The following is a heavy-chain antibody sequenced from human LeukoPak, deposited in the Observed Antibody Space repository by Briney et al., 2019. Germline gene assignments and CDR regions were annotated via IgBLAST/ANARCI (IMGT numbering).Heavy chain of an antibody. J-gene: IGHJ5*02. D-gene: IGHD1-26*01. CDR1: GGSISSGGYY. Sequence: SQTLSLTCTVSGGSISSGGYYWSWIRQPPGKGLEWIGYIYHSGSTYYNPSLKSRVTISVDRSKNQFSLKLSSVTAADTAVYYCARDILVGATGGWFDPWGQGTLVTVSS. CDR2: IYHSGST. CDR3: ARDILVGATGGWFDP. V-gene: IGHV4-30-2*01.